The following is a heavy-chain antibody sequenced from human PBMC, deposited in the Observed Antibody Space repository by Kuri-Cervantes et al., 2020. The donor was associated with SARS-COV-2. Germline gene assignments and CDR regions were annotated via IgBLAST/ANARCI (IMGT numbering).Heavy chain of an antibody. D-gene: IGHD3-3*01. J-gene: IGHJ5*02. Sequence: SQTLSLTCAVYGGSFSGYYWSWIRQPPGKGLEWIGEINHSGSTYYNPSLKSRVTISVDTSKNQFSLKLSSVTAADTAVYYCARPAAGPPPGHWSGYYASGWFDPWGQGTLVTVSS. CDR1: GGSFSGYY. V-gene: IGHV4-34*01. CDR2: INHSGST. CDR3: ARPAAGPPPGHWSGYYASGWFDP.